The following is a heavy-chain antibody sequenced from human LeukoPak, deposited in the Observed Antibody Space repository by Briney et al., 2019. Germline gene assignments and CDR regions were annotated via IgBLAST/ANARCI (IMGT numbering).Heavy chain of an antibody. J-gene: IGHJ4*02. CDR1: GFTFSSYS. Sequence: GGSLRLSCAASGFTFSSYSMNWVRQAPGKGLEWVSYISSNSTIYNADSVKGRFTISRDNAKNSLYLQMNSLRAEDTAVYYCARGPPPYSGSYFDYWGQGTLVTVSS. D-gene: IGHD1-26*01. V-gene: IGHV3-48*01. CDR2: ISSNSTI. CDR3: ARGPPPYSGSYFDY.